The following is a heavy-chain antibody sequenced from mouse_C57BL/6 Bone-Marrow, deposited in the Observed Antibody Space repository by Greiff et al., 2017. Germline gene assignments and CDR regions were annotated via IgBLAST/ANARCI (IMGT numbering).Heavy chain of an antibody. Sequence: ESGPGLVKPSQSLSLTCSVTGYSITSGYYWNWIRQFPGNKLEWMGYISYDGSNNYNPSLKNRISITRDTSKNQFFLKLNSVTTEDTARXCCARGCYGNYALAYWGQGTLVTVSA. D-gene: IGHD2-1*01. J-gene: IGHJ3*01. V-gene: IGHV3-6*01. CDR3: ARGCYGNYALAY. CDR1: GYSITSGYY. CDR2: ISYDGSN.